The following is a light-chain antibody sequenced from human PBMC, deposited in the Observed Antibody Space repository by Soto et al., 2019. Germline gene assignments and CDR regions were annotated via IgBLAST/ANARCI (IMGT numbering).Light chain of an antibody. J-gene: IGKJ1*01. CDR1: QSVSID. Sequence: TQSPATLSVSPGQSATLSCRASQSVSIDLAWYQQTPGQAPRLLIYGASTRDTGIPVRFSGSASGTEFTLTISSLQSEDFEVYYCQQYNKSPLTFGQGTKVDIK. V-gene: IGKV3-15*01. CDR3: QQYNKSPLT. CDR2: GAS.